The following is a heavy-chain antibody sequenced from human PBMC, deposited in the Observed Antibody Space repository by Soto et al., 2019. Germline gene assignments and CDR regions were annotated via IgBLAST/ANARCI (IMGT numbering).Heavy chain of an antibody. Sequence: QVQLVESGGGVVQPGRSLRLSCAASGFTFSSYGMHWVRQAPGKGLEWVAVISYDGSNKYYADSVKGRFTISRDNSKNTLYLQMNSLRAEDTAVYYCAKDGRGLLGAFDIWGQGTMVTVSS. CDR3: AKDGRGLLGAFDI. D-gene: IGHD2-15*01. V-gene: IGHV3-30*18. CDR2: ISYDGSNK. J-gene: IGHJ3*02. CDR1: GFTFSSYG.